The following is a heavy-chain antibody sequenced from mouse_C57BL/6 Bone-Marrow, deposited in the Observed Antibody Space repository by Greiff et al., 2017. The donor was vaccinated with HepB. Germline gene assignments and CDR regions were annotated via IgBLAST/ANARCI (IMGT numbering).Heavy chain of an antibody. Sequence: DVQLQESGPGLVKPSQSLSLTCSVTGYSITSGYYWNWIRQFPGNKLEWMGYISYDGSNNYNPSLKNRISITRDTSKNQFFLKLNSVTTEDTATYYCARGGTTVVDWGQGTTLTVSS. V-gene: IGHV3-6*01. CDR2: ISYDGSN. CDR1: GYSITSGYY. D-gene: IGHD1-1*01. CDR3: ARGGTTVVD. J-gene: IGHJ2*01.